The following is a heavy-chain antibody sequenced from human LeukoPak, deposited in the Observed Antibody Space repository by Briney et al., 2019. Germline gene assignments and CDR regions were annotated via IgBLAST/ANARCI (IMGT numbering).Heavy chain of an antibody. D-gene: IGHD2-2*02. V-gene: IGHV1-69*01. J-gene: IGHJ4*02. CDR2: IIPIFGTA. CDR1: GGTFSSYA. CDR3: LASPGYCSSTSCYMIDY. Sequence: ASVKVSCKASGGTFSSYAISWVRQAPGQGLKWMGGIIPIFGTANYAQKFQGRVTITADESTSTAYMELSSLRSEDTAVYYCLASPGYCSSTSCYMIDYWGQGTLVTVSS.